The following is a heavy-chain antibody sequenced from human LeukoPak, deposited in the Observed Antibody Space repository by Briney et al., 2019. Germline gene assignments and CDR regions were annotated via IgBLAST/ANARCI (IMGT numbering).Heavy chain of an antibody. CDR3: ARAGITMVRGVPDPSDYYYGMDV. D-gene: IGHD3-10*01. CDR2: INPSGGST. CDR1: GYTFTSYY. Sequence: ASVKASCKASGYTFTSYYMHWVRQAPGQGLEWMGIINPSGGSTSYAQKFQGRVTMTRDTSTSTVYMELSSLRSEDTAVYYCARAGITMVRGVPDPSDYYYGMDVWGQGTTVTVSS. J-gene: IGHJ6*02. V-gene: IGHV1-46*01.